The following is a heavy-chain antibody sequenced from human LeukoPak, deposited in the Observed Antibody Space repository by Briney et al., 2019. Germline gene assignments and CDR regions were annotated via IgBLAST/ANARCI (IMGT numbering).Heavy chain of an antibody. CDR1: GYTFTSYG. CDR2: ICAYNGNT. CDR3: ARDHGSGSYCHY. V-gene: IGHV1-18*01. Sequence: ASVTVSCKASGYTFTSYGISWVRQAPGQGLAWMGWICAYNGNTSYAQKLQGRVTMTTVTSTSPAYVELRSLRSDDTAVYYCARDHGSGSYCHYWGQGTLVTVSS. D-gene: IGHD1-26*01. J-gene: IGHJ4*02.